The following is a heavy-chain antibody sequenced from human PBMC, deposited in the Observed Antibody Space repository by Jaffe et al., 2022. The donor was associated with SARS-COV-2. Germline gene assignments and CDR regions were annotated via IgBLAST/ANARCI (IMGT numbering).Heavy chain of an antibody. CDR2: ISTSSSTI. CDR3: ARDETWVLRDKYYYYGMDV. D-gene: IGHD2-15*01. J-gene: IGHJ6*02. CDR1: GFSFSSYS. V-gene: IGHV3-48*02. Sequence: EVQLVESGGGLVQPGGSLRLSCAASGFSFSSYSMNWVRQAPGKGLEWVSYISTSSSTIFYADSVKGRFTISRDNAKNSLYLQMNRLRDEDTAVYYCARDETWVLRDKYYYYGMDVWGQGTTVTVSS.